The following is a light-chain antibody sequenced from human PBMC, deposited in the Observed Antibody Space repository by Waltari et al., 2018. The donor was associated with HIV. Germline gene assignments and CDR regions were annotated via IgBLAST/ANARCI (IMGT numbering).Light chain of an antibody. J-gene: IGLJ3*02. CDR3: QSYDSSLSGWV. Sequence: QSVLTQPPSVSGAPGQRVTISCPGSSPTSGPGFDLLWYQQLPGTAPKLLIYGNNNRPSGVPDRFSGSKSGTSASLAITGLQAEDEADYFCQSYDSSLSGWVFGGGTKLTVL. CDR1: SPTSGPGFD. V-gene: IGLV1-40*01. CDR2: GNN.